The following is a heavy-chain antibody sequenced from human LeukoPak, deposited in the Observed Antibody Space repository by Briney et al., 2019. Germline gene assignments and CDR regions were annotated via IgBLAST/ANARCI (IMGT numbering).Heavy chain of an antibody. V-gene: IGHV3-7*01. CDR3: VRDLGNYDFWSGYLAYYYYMDV. D-gene: IGHD3-3*01. CDR2: IKQDGSEK. J-gene: IGHJ6*03. CDR1: GFTFSNYW. Sequence: PGGSLRLSCAASGFTFSNYWMSWVRQAPGKGLEWVANIKQDGSEKYYVGSVKGRFTISRDNAKNSLYLQMTSLRAEDTAVYFCVRDLGNYDFWSGYLAYYYYMDVWGKGTTVTVSS.